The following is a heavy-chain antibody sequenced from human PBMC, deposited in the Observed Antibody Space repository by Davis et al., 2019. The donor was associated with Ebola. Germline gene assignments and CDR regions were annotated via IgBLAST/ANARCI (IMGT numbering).Heavy chain of an antibody. V-gene: IGHV3-64D*09. D-gene: IGHD2-8*01. CDR1: GGSISSYY. CDR3: VKGRHIVPNYYYYYGMDV. J-gene: IGHJ6*02. CDR2: ISSDSDYI. Sequence: PSETLSLTCTVSGGSISSYYWSWIRQPPGKGLEWVSSISSDSDYIYYADSAKGRFTISRDNSKNTLYLQMSSLRAEDTAVYYCVKGRHIVPNYYYYYGMDVWGQGTTVTVSS.